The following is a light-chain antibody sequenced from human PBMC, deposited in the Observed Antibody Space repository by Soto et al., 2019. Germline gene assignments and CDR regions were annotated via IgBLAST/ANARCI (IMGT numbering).Light chain of an antibody. CDR1: SSDVGGYNY. Sequence: QSALTQPPSASGSPGQSVTISCTGTSSDVGGYNYVSWYQQHPGKAPKLLIYEVTKRPSGVPDRFSGSKSGNTASLTVSGLQADDEAEYYCCSNAGSHYYLFGTGTKLTVL. CDR2: EVT. CDR3: CSNAGSHYYL. V-gene: IGLV2-8*01. J-gene: IGLJ1*01.